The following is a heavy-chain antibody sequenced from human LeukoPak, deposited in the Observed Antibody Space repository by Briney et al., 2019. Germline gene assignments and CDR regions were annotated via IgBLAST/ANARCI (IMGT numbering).Heavy chain of an antibody. D-gene: IGHD3-22*01. CDR2: INTNTGNP. CDR3: ASSIVVVIRGALDY. J-gene: IGHJ4*02. CDR1: GYTFTSYA. V-gene: IGHV7-4-1*02. Sequence: ASVKVSCKASGYTFTSYAMNWVRQAPGQGLEWMGWINTNTGNPTYAQGFTGRFVFSLDTSVSTAYLQISSLKAEDTAVYYCASSIVVVIRGALDYWGQGTLVTVSS.